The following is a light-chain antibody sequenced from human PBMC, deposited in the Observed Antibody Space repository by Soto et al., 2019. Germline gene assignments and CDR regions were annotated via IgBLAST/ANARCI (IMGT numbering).Light chain of an antibody. J-gene: IGLJ2*01. CDR1: SSDVGGYNY. V-gene: IGLV2-8*01. CDR2: EVS. CDR3: SSYAGSNNSRV. Sequence: QSALTQPPSASGSPGQSVTISCTGTSSDVGGYNYVSWYQQHQGKAPKLMIYEVSKRPSGVPDRFSGSKSGNTASLTVSGLQAEDEADYYCSSYAGSNNSRVFGGGTKLTVL.